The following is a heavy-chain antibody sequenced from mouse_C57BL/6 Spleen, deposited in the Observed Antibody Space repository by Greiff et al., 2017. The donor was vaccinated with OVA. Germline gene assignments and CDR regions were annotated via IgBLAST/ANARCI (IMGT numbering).Heavy chain of an antibody. D-gene: IGHD1-1*01. CDR1: GFTFSSYA. CDR3: ARDEGLLRRYFDY. J-gene: IGHJ2*01. V-gene: IGHV5-4*01. Sequence: EVQLVESGGGLVKPGGSLKLSCAASGFTFSSYAMSWVRQTPEKRLEWVATISDGGSYTYYPDNVKGRFTISRDNAKNNLYLQMSHLKSEDTAMYYCARDEGLLRRYFDYWGQGTTLTVSS. CDR2: ISDGGSYT.